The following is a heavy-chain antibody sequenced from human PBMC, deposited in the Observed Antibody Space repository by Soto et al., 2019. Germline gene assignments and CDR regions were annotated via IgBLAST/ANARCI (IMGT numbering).Heavy chain of an antibody. J-gene: IGHJ4*02. CDR2: IYYSGST. CDR1: GGSISSYY. D-gene: IGHD3-3*01. CDR3: ARTKYYDFWSGYQYYFDY. V-gene: IGHV4-59*08. Sequence: SEILSLTCTVPGGSISSYYWSWIRQPPGKGLEWIGYIYYSGSTNYNPSLKSRVTISVDTSKNQFSLKLSSVTAADTAVYYCARTKYYDFWSGYQYYFDYWGQGTLVTVSS.